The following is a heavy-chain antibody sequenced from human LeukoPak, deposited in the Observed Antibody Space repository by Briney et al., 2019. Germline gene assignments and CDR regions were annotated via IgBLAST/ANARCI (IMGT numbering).Heavy chain of an antibody. V-gene: IGHV3-30*04. CDR3: ARGLTNYYFYALGV. CDR1: GFTFSSYA. CDR2: ISYDGSNK. J-gene: IGHJ6*02. D-gene: IGHD3-9*01. Sequence: GGSLRLSCAASGFTFSSYAMHWVRQAPGKGLEWVAVISYDGSNKYYADSVKGRFTISRDNSKNTLYLQMNSLRAEDTAVYYCARGLTNYYFYALGVWGQGTTVTVSS.